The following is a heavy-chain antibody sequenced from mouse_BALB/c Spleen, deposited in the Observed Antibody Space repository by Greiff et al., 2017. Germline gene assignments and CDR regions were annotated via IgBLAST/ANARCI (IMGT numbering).Heavy chain of an antibody. V-gene: IGHV5-9-4*01. J-gene: IGHJ3*01. CDR3: ARPGFAY. CDR1: GFTFSSYA. CDR2: ISSGGSYT. Sequence: EVQVVESGGGLVKPGGSLKLSCAASGFTFSSYAMSWVRQSPEKRLEWVAEISSGGSYTYYPDTVTGRFTISRDNAKNTLYLEMSSLRSEDTAMYCCARPGFAYWGQGTLVTVSA.